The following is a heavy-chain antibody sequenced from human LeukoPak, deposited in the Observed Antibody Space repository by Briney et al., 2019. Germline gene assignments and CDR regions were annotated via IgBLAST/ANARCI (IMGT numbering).Heavy chain of an antibody. CDR3: AKDPSGSYYHYFDY. Sequence: GGSLRLSCAASGFTFSSYGMHWVRQAPGKGLEWVAFIRYDGSNKYYADSVKGRFTISRDNSKNTLYLQMNSLRAEDTAVYYCAKDPSGSYYHYFDYWGQGTLVTVSS. D-gene: IGHD1-26*01. CDR2: IRYDGSNK. J-gene: IGHJ4*02. V-gene: IGHV3-30*02. CDR1: GFTFSSYG.